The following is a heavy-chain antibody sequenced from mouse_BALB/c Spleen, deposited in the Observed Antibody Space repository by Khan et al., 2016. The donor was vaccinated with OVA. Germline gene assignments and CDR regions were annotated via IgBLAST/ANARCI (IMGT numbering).Heavy chain of an antibody. V-gene: IGHV5-6*01. CDR3: ASHLTGSFAY. CDR1: GFTFSAYG. CDR2: INSDRYYT. Sequence: EVQRVESGGDLVRPGGSLKLSCAASGFTFSAYGMSWVRQSPDKRLEWVATINSDRYYTYYPDSLKGRFIISRDNAKNTLYLQMRSLKSEDTAMYYCASHLTGSFAYWGQGTLVTVSA. J-gene: IGHJ3*01.